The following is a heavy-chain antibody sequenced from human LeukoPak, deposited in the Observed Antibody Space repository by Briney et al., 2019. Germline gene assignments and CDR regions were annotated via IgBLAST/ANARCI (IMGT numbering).Heavy chain of an antibody. CDR1: GGSISSYY. V-gene: IGHV4-4*09. CDR3: ARTKHYYDSSGYYYGGFGY. Sequence: SETLSLTCTVSGGSISSYYWSWIRQPPGKGLEWIGYIYTSGSTNYNPSLKSRVTISVDTSKNQFSLKLSSVTAADTAVYYCARTKHYYDSSGYYYGGFGYWGQGTLVTVS. CDR2: IYTSGST. D-gene: IGHD3-22*01. J-gene: IGHJ4*02.